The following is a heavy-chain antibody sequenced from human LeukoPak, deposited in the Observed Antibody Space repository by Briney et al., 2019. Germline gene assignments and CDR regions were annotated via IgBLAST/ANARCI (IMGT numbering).Heavy chain of an antibody. V-gene: IGHV1-18*04. CDR2: ISPNSGDT. D-gene: IGHD3-22*01. Sequence: ASVKVSCKASGYTFTGYYVHWVRQAPGQGLEWMGRISPNSGDTNYAQKLQGRVTMTTDTSTSTAYMELRSLRSDDTAVYYCARDPGQEGYDSSGYSDYWGQGTLVTVSS. J-gene: IGHJ4*02. CDR1: GYTFTGYY. CDR3: ARDPGQEGYDSSGYSDY.